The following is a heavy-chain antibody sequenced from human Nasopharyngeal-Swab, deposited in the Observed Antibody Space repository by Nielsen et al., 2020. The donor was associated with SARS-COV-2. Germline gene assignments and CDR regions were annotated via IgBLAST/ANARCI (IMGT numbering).Heavy chain of an antibody. J-gene: IGHJ3*02. Sequence: ASVKVSCKASGYTFTNYGISWVRQAPGQGLEWMGWISAYNGNTNYAQKLQGRVTVTTDTSTSTAYMELRSLRSDDTAVYYCARGFSGLSALLCSSTSCLDAFDIWGQGTMVTVSS. CDR3: ARGFSGLSALLCSSTSCLDAFDI. CDR2: ISAYNGNT. CDR1: GYTFTNYG. V-gene: IGHV1-18*01. D-gene: IGHD2-2*01.